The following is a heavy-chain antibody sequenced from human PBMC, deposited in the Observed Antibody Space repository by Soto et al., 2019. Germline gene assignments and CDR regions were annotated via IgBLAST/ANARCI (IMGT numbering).Heavy chain of an antibody. CDR1: CGSISSYY. D-gene: IGHD6-19*01. CDR2: IYYSGST. J-gene: IGHJ5*02. V-gene: IGHV4-59*01. CDR3: ARTIAVAGFWFDP. Sequence: PSETLSLTCTVSCGSISSYYWSWIRQPPGKGLEWIGYIYYSGSTNYNPSLKSRVTISVDTSKNQFSLKLSSVTAADTAVYYCARTIAVAGFWFDPWGQGTLVTVSS.